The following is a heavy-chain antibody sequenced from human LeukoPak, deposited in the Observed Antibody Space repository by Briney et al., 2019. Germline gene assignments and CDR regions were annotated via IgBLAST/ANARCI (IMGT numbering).Heavy chain of an antibody. V-gene: IGHV4-38-2*02. CDR2: IFHSGST. D-gene: IGHD4-23*01. CDR3: ARAPFIQSDYGGSFDY. CDR1: GYSISSGHY. J-gene: IGHJ4*02. Sequence: SETLSHTCTVSGYSISSGHYWGWIRQPPGKGLEWIGTIFHSGSTYYNPSLKSRVTISVDTSKNQFSLKLTSVTAADTAAYYCARAPFIQSDYGGSFDYWGQGTLVTVSS.